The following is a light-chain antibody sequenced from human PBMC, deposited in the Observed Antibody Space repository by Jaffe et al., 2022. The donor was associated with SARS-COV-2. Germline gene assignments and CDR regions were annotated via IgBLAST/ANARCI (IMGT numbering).Light chain of an antibody. CDR1: QSIDNW. J-gene: IGKJ1*01. Sequence: DIQMTQSPPTLSASVGGRVTITCRASQSIDNWVAWYQQKPGKAPKVLIYKASTLESGVPSRFSGSGSGAEFTLTISSLQPEDFATYYCQQYKSYPWTFGQGTKVDIK. V-gene: IGKV1-5*03. CDR3: QQYKSYPWT. CDR2: KAS.